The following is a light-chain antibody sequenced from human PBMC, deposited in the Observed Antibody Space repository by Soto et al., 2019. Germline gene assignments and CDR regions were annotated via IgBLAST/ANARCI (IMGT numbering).Light chain of an antibody. Sequence: EIVLTQSPATLSLSPGERATLSCRASQSVVRYLAWYQQTPGQAPRLLIHDTSNRVTGVPARFSGSGSGTDFSLVISSLEPKDVAVYSGQQRNGSPCTVGQGTKVEI. J-gene: IGKJ1*01. V-gene: IGKV3-11*01. CDR2: DTS. CDR3: QQRNGSPCT. CDR1: QSVVRY.